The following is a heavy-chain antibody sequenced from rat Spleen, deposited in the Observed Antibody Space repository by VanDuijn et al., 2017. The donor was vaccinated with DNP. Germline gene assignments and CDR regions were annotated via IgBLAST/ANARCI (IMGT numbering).Heavy chain of an antibody. CDR1: GSSFISYY. V-gene: IGHV3-1*01. CDR3: ARWTYYFDY. J-gene: IGHJ2*01. Sequence: EVQLQESGPGLVKPSQSLSLTCSVTGSSFISYYWGWIRKFPGNKMAWIGHINYSGTPNYNPSLKSRISISRDTSKNQFFLQLNSVTTEDTATYYCARWTYYFDYWGQGVMVTVAS. CDR2: INYSGTP.